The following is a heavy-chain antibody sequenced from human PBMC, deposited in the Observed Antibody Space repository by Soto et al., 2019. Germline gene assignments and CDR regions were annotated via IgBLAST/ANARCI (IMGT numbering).Heavy chain of an antibody. D-gene: IGHD5-12*01. CDR2: INPNSGGT. Sequence: QVQLVQSGAEVKKPGASVKVSCKASGYTLTAYCIHWVRQAPGQGLEWMGWINPNSGGTNYAQKFQGRVTMTRDTSISTAYMELSRLRSDDTAVYYCARDGSGGNDLFDYWGQGTLVTVSS. J-gene: IGHJ4*02. CDR1: GYTLTAYC. V-gene: IGHV1-2*02. CDR3: ARDGSGGNDLFDY.